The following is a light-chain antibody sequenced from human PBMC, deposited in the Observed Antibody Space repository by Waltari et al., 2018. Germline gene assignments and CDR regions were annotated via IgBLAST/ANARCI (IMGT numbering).Light chain of an antibody. V-gene: IGKV4-1*01. CDR3: QQYYGTPPT. CDR2: WAS. J-gene: IGKJ1*01. CDR1: QSGLYSSNNYNY. Sequence: DIVMTQSPDSLALSLGERATINCKSSQSGLYSSNNYNYLAWYQQKPGQPPKLLIYWASTRESGVPDRFSGSGSGTDFTLTISSLQAEDVAVYYCQQYYGTPPTFGQGTKVEIK.